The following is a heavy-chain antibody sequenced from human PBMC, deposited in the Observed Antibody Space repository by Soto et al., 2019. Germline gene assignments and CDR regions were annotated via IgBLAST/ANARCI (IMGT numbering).Heavy chain of an antibody. CDR2: IYYSGST. CDR3: ARLPYATVTTRDPMFDY. J-gene: IGHJ4*02. D-gene: IGHD4-17*01. CDR1: GGSISSYY. V-gene: IGHV4-59*08. Sequence: QVQLQESGPGLVKPSETLSLTCTVSGGSISSYYWSWIRQPPGKGLEWIGYIYYSGSTTYNPSLKSRVTISVDTSKNQFSLNLSSVTDADTAVYYCARLPYATVTTRDPMFDYWGQGTLVTVSS.